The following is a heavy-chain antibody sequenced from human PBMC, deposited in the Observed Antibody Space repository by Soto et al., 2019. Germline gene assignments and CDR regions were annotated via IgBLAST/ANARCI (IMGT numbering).Heavy chain of an antibody. V-gene: IGHV2-26*04. D-gene: IGHD6-13*01. CDR3: ASTYSSSWYWFDP. CDR1: GFSLSNAGLG. CDR2: IFSSGEK. Sequence: QVTVKESGPVLVKPTETLTLTCTVSGFSLSNAGLGVSWIRQPPGKALEWLAHIFSSGEKSYSTSLKSRLTISKDTSKSQVVLTMTNMDPVDTATYYCASTYSSSWYWFDPWGQGTLVTVSS. J-gene: IGHJ5*02.